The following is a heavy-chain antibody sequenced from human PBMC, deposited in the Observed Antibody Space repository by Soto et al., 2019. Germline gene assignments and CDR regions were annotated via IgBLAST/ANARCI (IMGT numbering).Heavy chain of an antibody. CDR2: ISAYNGNT. J-gene: IGHJ6*02. Sequence: DSVKVSCKASGYTFTSYGISWVRQAPGQGLEWMGWISAYNGNTNYAQKLQGRVTMTTDTSTSTAYMELRSLRSDDTAVYYCARDRGRMRVAPAFSQESYYYNGMDFLCQRTTVTVFS. CDR1: GYTFTSYG. CDR3: ARDRGRMRVAPAFSQESYYYNGMDF. D-gene: IGHD2-2*01. V-gene: IGHV1-18*04.